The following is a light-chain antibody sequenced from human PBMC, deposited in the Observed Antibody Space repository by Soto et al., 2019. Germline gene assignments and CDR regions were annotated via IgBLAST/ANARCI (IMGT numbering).Light chain of an antibody. Sequence: EIVMTQSPATLSVSPWERATLSCRASQSVGSDLAWYQQKPGQAPRFLISGASTRATGIPARFSGSGSGTDFTLTISNLEPEDFAVYYCQQHISWPLTFGGGTKVDIK. V-gene: IGKV3-15*01. CDR1: QSVGSD. CDR2: GAS. CDR3: QQHISWPLT. J-gene: IGKJ4*01.